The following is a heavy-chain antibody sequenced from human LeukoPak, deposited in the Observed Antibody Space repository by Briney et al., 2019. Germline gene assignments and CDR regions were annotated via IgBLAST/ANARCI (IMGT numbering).Heavy chain of an antibody. V-gene: IGHV3-23*01. D-gene: IGHD4-17*01. CDR1: GFTFSSYW. J-gene: IGHJ4*02. CDR3: AKDRDSNRDYGDSLYDY. CDR2: ISGSGGST. Sequence: GGSLRLSCAASGFTFSSYWMSWVRQAPGKGLGWVSAISGSGGSTYYADSVKGRFTISRDKSKNTLYLQMNSLRAEDTAAYYCAKDRDSNRDYGDSLYDYWGQGTLVTVSS.